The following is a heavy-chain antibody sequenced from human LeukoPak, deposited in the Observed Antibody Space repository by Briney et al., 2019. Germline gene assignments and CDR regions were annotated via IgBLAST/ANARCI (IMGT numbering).Heavy chain of an antibody. CDR2: IKQDGSEK. V-gene: IGHV3-7*05. Sequence: GGSLRLSCVVSGFSFRSYWMSWVRQAPGKGLEWVAKIKQDGSEKYYVDSVKGRFTISRDNAKNSLYLQMNSLRAEDTAVYHCARDGPPFDSWGQGNLVTVSS. J-gene: IGHJ4*02. CDR3: ARDGPPFDS. CDR1: GFSFRSYW.